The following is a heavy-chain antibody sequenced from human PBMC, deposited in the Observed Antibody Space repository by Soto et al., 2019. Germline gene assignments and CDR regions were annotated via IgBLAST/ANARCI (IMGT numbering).Heavy chain of an antibody. CDR2: IYYSGST. CDR1: GGSISSGGYY. V-gene: IGHV4-31*03. J-gene: IGHJ4*02. Sequence: QVQLQESGPGLVKPSQTLSLTCTVSGGSISSGGYYWSWIRQHPGKGLEWIGYIYYSGSTYYNPSLKSRVXXSXAXCKNQFSLKLSSVTAADTAVYYCAREGTDTAMAFDYWGQGTLVTVSS. D-gene: IGHD5-18*01. CDR3: AREGTDTAMAFDY.